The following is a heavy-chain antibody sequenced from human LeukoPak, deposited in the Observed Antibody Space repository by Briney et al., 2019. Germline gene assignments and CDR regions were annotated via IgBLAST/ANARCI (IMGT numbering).Heavy chain of an antibody. D-gene: IGHD6-13*01. Sequence: ASVTVSCTASGYTFTVYYMHWVRQAPGQGLEWMGWINPNSGGTNYAQKFQGWVTMTRDTSISTAYMELSRLRSDDTAVYYCARDRAAAGDFDYWGQGTLVTVSS. J-gene: IGHJ4*02. V-gene: IGHV1-2*04. CDR2: INPNSGGT. CDR1: GYTFTVYY. CDR3: ARDRAAAGDFDY.